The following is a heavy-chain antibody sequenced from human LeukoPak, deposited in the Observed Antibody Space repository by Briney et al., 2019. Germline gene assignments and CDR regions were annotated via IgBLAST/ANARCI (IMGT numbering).Heavy chain of an antibody. Sequence: PSETLSLTCTVSGGSISSSSYYWGWIRQPPGKGLEWIGYIYYSGSTNYNPSLKSRVTISVDTSKNQFSQKLSSVTAADTAVYYCARVGYYSGGVIWFDPWGQGTLVTVSS. CDR2: IYYSGST. J-gene: IGHJ5*02. CDR1: GGSISSSSYY. D-gene: IGHD3-22*01. CDR3: ARVGYYSGGVIWFDP. V-gene: IGHV4-61*05.